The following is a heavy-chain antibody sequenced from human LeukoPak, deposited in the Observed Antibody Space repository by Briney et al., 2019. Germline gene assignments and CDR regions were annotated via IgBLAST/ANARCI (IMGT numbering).Heavy chain of an antibody. V-gene: IGHV3-30*03. J-gene: IGHJ4*02. CDR3: ARDQEIYCSGGGCSAFDY. D-gene: IGHD2-15*01. CDR2: ISYDGSNK. Sequence: GGSLRLSCAASGFTFSSYWMSWVRQAPGKGLEWVAVISYDGSNKYYADSVKGRFTISRDNSKNTLYLQMNSLRAEDTAVYYCARDQEIYCSGGGCSAFDYWGQGALVTVSS. CDR1: GFTFSSYW.